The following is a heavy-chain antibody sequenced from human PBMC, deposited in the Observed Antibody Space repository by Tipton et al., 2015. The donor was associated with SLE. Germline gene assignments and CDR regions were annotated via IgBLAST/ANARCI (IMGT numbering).Heavy chain of an antibody. CDR1: GGSINSGTYY. V-gene: IGHV4-61*02. Sequence: TLSLTCTVSGGSINSGTYYWSWIRQSAEKGLEWIGRIHTSGSTNYNPSLKSRVTISLDTPKNHISLNLDSVTAADTAVYYCARHDYDDNGYYMHYFDYWGPGTLVTVSS. CDR3: ARHDYDDNGYYMHYFDY. J-gene: IGHJ4*02. D-gene: IGHD3-22*01. CDR2: IHTSGST.